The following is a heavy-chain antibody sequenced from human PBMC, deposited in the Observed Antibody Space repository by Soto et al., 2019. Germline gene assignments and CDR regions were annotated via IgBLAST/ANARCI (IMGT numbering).Heavy chain of an antibody. V-gene: IGHV1-69*04. CDR3: ARDSGYSSVIGAFDI. J-gene: IGHJ3*02. Sequence: SVKVSCKASGGTFSSYTISWLRQAPGQGLEWMGRIIPILGIANYAQKFQGRVTITADKSTSTAYMELSSLRSEDTAVYYCARDSGYSSVIGAFDIWGQGTMVTVSS. CDR1: GGTFSSYT. D-gene: IGHD6-19*01. CDR2: IIPILGIA.